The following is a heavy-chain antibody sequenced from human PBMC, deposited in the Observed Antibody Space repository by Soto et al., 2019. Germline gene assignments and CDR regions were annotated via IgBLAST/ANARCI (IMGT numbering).Heavy chain of an antibody. V-gene: IGHV4-59*08. D-gene: IGHD3-22*01. Sequence: QVQLQESGPGLVKPSETLSLTCTVSGGSIRANYWVWIRQSPGQGLGWVGYIYYTGTTKYNPSLKSRVTISVDSSKNQFSLKLDSVTAADTAVYNCATLGGYYQAFVSWGQGTLVTVSS. CDR1: GGSIRANY. J-gene: IGHJ4*02. CDR3: ATLGGYYQAFVS. CDR2: IYYTGTT.